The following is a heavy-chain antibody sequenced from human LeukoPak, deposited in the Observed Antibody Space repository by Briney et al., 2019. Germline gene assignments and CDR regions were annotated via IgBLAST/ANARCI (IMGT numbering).Heavy chain of an antibody. D-gene: IGHD3-22*01. CDR3: ARGDYYDTRGVYY. J-gene: IGHJ4*02. CDR1: GASISIYY. CDR2: IYYTGST. V-gene: IGHV4-59*08. Sequence: SETLSLTCTVSGASISIYYWSWIRQPPGKGLEWIGYIYYTGSTNYSPSLKSRVTISVDTSRNQISLKLSSVTAADTAVYYCARGDYYDTRGVYYWGQGTLVTVSS.